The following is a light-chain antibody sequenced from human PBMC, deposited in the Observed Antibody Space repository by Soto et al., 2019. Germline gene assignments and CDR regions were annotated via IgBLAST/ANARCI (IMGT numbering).Light chain of an antibody. J-gene: IGKJ5*01. CDR2: DAS. CDR3: QQRSNWPSIT. V-gene: IGKV3-11*01. Sequence: EIVLTQSPATLSLSPGERATLYCRASQSVSSYLAWYQQKPGQAPRLLIYDASNRATGIPARFSGSGSGTDFTLTISSLEPEDFAVYYCQQRSNWPSITFGQGTRLENK. CDR1: QSVSSY.